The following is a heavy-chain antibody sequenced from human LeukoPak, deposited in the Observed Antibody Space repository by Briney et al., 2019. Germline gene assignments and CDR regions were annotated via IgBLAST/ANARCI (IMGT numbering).Heavy chain of an antibody. V-gene: IGHV1-46*01. CDR2: IRPGDGTT. J-gene: IGHJ5*02. Sequence: ASLKISCKPSGYTFINHYIHWVRQAPGQGLEWMGVIRPGDGTTGYAQNFQGRVSMTSVTSTSTAYMELISLRSDDTAVYYCTRTVNSWFDPWCQGTPVTVS. CDR1: GYTFINHY. D-gene: IGHD4-17*01. CDR3: TRTVNSWFDP.